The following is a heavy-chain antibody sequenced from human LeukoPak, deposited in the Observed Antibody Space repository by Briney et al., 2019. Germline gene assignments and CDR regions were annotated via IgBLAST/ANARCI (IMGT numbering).Heavy chain of an antibody. V-gene: IGHV1-18*01. Sequence: ASVKVSCKASGYTFTSYGISWVRQAPGQGLEWMGWISAYNGNTNYAQKLQGRVTMTTDTSTSTAYMELRSLRSEDTAVYYCAGRRGQQLVTPLDYWGQGTLVTVSS. CDR2: ISAYNGNT. CDR1: GYTFTSYG. CDR3: AGRRGQQLVTPLDY. J-gene: IGHJ4*02. D-gene: IGHD6-13*01.